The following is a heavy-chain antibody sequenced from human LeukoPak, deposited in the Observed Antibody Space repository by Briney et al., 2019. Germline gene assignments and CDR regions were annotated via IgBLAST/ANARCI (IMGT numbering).Heavy chain of an antibody. Sequence: SETLSLTCTVSGGSISSYYWSWIRQPPGKGLEWIGYIYYSGSTNYNPSLKSRVTISVDTSKNQFSLKLSSVTAADTAVYYCARGYCSGGSCYSFDYWGQGTLVTVSS. J-gene: IGHJ4*02. CDR1: GGSISSYY. D-gene: IGHD2-15*01. CDR3: ARGYCSGGSCYSFDY. CDR2: IYYSGST. V-gene: IGHV4-59*01.